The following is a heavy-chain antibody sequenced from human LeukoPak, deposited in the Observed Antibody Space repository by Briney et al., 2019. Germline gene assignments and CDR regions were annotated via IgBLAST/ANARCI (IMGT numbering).Heavy chain of an antibody. Sequence: GGSLRLSCAASGFTVSSNYMSWVRQAPGKGLEWVSVIYSGGSTYYADSVKGRFTISRDNAKNSLYLQMNSLRAEDTAVYYCARGPVGVTIYGMDVCGQGTTVTVSS. CDR2: IYSGGST. D-gene: IGHD4-11*01. V-gene: IGHV3-53*01. CDR3: ARGPVGVTIYGMDV. J-gene: IGHJ6*02. CDR1: GFTVSSNY.